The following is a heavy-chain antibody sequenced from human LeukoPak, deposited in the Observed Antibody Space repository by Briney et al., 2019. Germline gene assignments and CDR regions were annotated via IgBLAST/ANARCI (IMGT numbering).Heavy chain of an antibody. D-gene: IGHD5-18*01. V-gene: IGHV4-4*02. CDR2: IYHSGST. Sequence: SETLSITCAVSGGSISSSNWWSWVRQPPGKGLEWIGEIYHSGSTNYNPSLKSRVTISVDKSKNQFSLELSSVTAADTAVYYCASGGDGYSYGINWGQGTLVTVSS. CDR3: ASGGDGYSYGIN. CDR1: GGSISSSNW. J-gene: IGHJ4*02.